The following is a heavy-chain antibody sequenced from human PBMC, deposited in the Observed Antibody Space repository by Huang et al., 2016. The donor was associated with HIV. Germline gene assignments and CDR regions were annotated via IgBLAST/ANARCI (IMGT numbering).Heavy chain of an antibody. J-gene: IGHJ4*02. CDR3: AREYYYDNSGYYFDY. D-gene: IGHD3-22*01. Sequence: QVQLVQSGAEVKKPGSSVKVSCKASGGTFTTYTITWVRQAPGQGLEWMGGISHICGTPNYAQKFQGRVTITADESTSTAYMELSSLRSEDTAVYYCAREYYYDNSGYYFDYWGQGTLVTVSS. CDR2: ISHICGTP. V-gene: IGHV1-69*12. CDR1: GGTFTTYT.